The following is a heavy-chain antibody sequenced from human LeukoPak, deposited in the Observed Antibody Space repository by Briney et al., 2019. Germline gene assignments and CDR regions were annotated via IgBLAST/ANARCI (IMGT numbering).Heavy chain of an antibody. J-gene: IGHJ4*02. Sequence: ASVKVSCKASGCTFTSYDINWVRQATGQGLEWMGWMNPNSGNTGYAQKFQGRVTMTRNTSISTAYMELSSLRSEDTAVYYCARGSGIAVAGAFDYWGQGTLVTVSS. CDR2: MNPNSGNT. CDR1: GCTFTSYD. CDR3: ARGSGIAVAGAFDY. V-gene: IGHV1-8*01. D-gene: IGHD6-19*01.